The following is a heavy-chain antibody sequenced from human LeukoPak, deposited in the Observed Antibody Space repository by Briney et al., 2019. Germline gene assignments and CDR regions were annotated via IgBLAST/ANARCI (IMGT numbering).Heavy chain of an antibody. CDR1: GGSISSGNYY. V-gene: IGHV4-61*02. CDR2: IYTSGNT. D-gene: IGHD5-18*01. J-gene: IGHJ3*01. CDR3: ARRIPAAGDGTAMACGTFDV. Sequence: SETLSLTCTVSGGSISSGNYYWSWIRQPAGKGLEWVGRIYTSGNTNYNPSLKSRVTISVDTSKNQFSLKLTSVTAADTAVYYCARRIPAAGDGTAMACGTFDVWGQGTMVTVSS.